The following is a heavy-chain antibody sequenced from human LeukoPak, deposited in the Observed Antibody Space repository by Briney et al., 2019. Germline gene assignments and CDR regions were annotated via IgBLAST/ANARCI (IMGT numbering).Heavy chain of an antibody. Sequence: GGSLRLSCAASGFTFNGYWMNWVRQAPGKGLVWVSCIKSDGSTTIYADSVKGRFTISRDNSKNTLYLQMNSLRAEDTAVFYCARGYYYGATGHFDSWGQGTLVTVSS. CDR2: IKSDGSTT. J-gene: IGHJ4*02. D-gene: IGHD3-10*01. CDR3: ARGYYYGATGHFDS. V-gene: IGHV3-74*01. CDR1: GFTFNGYW.